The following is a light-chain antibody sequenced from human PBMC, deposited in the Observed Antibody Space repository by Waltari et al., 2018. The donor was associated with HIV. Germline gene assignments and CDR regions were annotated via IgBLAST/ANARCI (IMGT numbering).Light chain of an antibody. J-gene: IGKJ5*01. V-gene: IGKV3-11*01. Sequence: EIVLTQSPATLSLSPGERATLSCRASQSVSSFLAWYQQKPGQAPRLLSYDTSKRATGSPARFSGSGSETDFTLTIGSLEPEDFAVYYCQQRSSWPITFGQGTRLEIK. CDR3: QQRSSWPIT. CDR2: DTS. CDR1: QSVSSF.